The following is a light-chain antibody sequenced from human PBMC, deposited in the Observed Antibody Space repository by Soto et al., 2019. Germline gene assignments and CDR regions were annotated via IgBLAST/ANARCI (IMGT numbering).Light chain of an antibody. V-gene: IGKV3-15*01. J-gene: IGKJ1*01. CDR2: GAS. CDR1: QSVSSN. CDR3: YQGHSWAPGT. Sequence: IGMTPTPPKRSVYGEKGDILSCRASQSVSSNLAWHQQKPGQAPRLLIYGASTRAPGIPARFRGCGSGPESTLISLSSRHEGCAAHQSYQGHSWAPGTFTQGTKVDIK.